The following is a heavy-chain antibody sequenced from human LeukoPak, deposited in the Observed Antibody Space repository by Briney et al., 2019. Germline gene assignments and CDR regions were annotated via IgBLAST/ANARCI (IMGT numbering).Heavy chain of an antibody. CDR2: ISAYNGNT. CDR1: GYTFTSYG. D-gene: IGHD2-2*01. Sequence: ASVKVSCKASGYTFTSYGISWVRQAPGQGLEWMGWISAYNGNTNYAQKLQGRVTMTTDTSTSTAYMELRSLRSDDTAVYYCARDPVVGPAAMGFDYWGQGTLVTVSS. J-gene: IGHJ4*02. CDR3: ARDPVVGPAAMGFDY. V-gene: IGHV1-18*01.